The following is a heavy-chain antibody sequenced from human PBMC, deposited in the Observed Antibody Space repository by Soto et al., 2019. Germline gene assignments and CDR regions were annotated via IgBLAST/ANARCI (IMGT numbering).Heavy chain of an antibody. CDR2: MNPNSGNT. CDR3: ARERSAAGTGWFDP. J-gene: IGHJ5*02. Sequence: QVQLVQSGAEVKKPGASVKVSCKASGYTFTSYDINWVRQATGQGLEWMGWMNPNSGNTGYAQKFQGRVTMTRNTSISTAYRDLSSLRSEDTAVYYCARERSAAGTGWFDPWGQGTRVTVSS. D-gene: IGHD6-13*01. CDR1: GYTFTSYD. V-gene: IGHV1-8*01.